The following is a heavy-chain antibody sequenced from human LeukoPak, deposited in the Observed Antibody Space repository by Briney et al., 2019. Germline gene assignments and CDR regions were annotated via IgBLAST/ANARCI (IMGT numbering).Heavy chain of an antibody. D-gene: IGHD1-1*01. V-gene: IGHV3-23*01. CDR1: GFTFSSSS. J-gene: IGHJ4*02. Sequence: AGGSLRLSCTASGFTFSSSSMIWVRQAPGKGLEWVSTISGSGGSSYYADSVKGRFTISRDDSKNTLYLQMHSLRAEDTAVYYCAKITTNWGQGTLVTVSS. CDR3: AKITTN. CDR2: ISGSGGSS.